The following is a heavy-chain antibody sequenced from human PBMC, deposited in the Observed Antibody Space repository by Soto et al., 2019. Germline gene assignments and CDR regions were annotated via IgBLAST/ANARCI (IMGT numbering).Heavy chain of an antibody. CDR1: GYTFSSYG. CDR3: AREGYYYGSGTYAPPRYFGMDV. V-gene: IGHV1-18*01. J-gene: IGHJ6*02. CDR2: ISAYNDNT. Sequence: QIQLVQSATEVKKPGASVKVSCKTSGYTFSSYGVSWVRQAPGQGLEWMGWISAYNDNTNYAQKFQGRVSLTTDTYTRTAYMELRSLRSDDTAIYYCAREGYYYGSGTYAPPRYFGMDVWGQGTTVIVSS. D-gene: IGHD3-10*01.